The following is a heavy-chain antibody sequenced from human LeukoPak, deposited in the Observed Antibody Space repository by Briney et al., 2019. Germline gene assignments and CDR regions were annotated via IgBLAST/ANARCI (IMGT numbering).Heavy chain of an antibody. D-gene: IGHD5-12*01. CDR1: GLTFSSNA. V-gene: IGHV3-30-3*01. CDR3: VRERYSDHFFDY. Sequence: GGSLRLSCAASGLTFSSNAMHWVRQAPAKGLEWVAVISYDGSNKYYADSVKGRFTISRDNSKNTLYLQMNSLRAEDTAVYYCVRERYSDHFFDYWGQGTLVTVSS. J-gene: IGHJ4*02. CDR2: ISYDGSNK.